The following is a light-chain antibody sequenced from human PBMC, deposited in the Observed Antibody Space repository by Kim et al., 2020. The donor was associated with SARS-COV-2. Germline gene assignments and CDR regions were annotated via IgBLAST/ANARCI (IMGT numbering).Light chain of an antibody. CDR2: AAS. CDR1: QSISSH. V-gene: IGKV1-39*01. Sequence: DIQMTQSPSSLSASVGDRVTITCRTSQSISSHLNWYHQKPGRAPKLLIYAASTLQGGVPSRFSGSGSETDFTLTISSLQPEDFATYCCQQDDITPLTFGQGTKVDIK. CDR3: QQDDITPLT. J-gene: IGKJ1*01.